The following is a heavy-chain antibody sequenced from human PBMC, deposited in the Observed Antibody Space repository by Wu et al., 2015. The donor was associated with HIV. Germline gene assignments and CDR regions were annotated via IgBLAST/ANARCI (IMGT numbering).Heavy chain of an antibody. CDR1: GGSISSYY. J-gene: IGHJ5*02. Sequence: QVQLQESGPGLVKPSETLSLTCTVSGGSISSYYWSWIRQPAGKGLEWIGRIYTSGSTNYSPSLKSRVTMSVRHVQEPVLPEKLSSXDRARTNGRVLNCARDAPYDIDWLLNKAVWFDPWAREPWSPSP. CDR3: ARDAPYDIDWLLNKAVWFDP. D-gene: IGHD3-9*01. CDR2: IYTSGST. V-gene: IGHV4-4*07.